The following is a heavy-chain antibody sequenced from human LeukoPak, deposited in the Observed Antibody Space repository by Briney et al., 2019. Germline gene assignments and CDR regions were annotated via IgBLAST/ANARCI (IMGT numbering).Heavy chain of an antibody. J-gene: IGHJ4*02. V-gene: IGHV1-8*01. CDR1: GYTFTSYD. CDR2: MNPNRGNT. Sequence: ASVKVSCKASGYTFTSYDNNWVRQATGQGLEWMGWMNPNRGNTGYAQKFQGRVTMTRNTSISTDYMELSSLRSEDTAVYYGARRIVGATKPCDYWGQGTLVSVPS. D-gene: IGHD1-26*01. CDR3: ARRIVGATKPCDY.